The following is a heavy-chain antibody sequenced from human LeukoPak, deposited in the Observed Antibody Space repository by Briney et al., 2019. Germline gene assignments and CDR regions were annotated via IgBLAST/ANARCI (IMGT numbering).Heavy chain of an antibody. J-gene: IGHJ4*02. Sequence: GGSLRLSCAASGFTFSSYAMSWVRQAPGKGLEWVSAISGSGGSTYYAGSVKGRFTISRDNSKNTLYLQMNSLRAEDTAVYYCAKSLTGTTYAAFDYWGQGTLVTVSS. CDR3: AKSLTGTTYAAFDY. CDR1: GFTFSSYA. CDR2: ISGSGGST. V-gene: IGHV3-23*01. D-gene: IGHD1-7*01.